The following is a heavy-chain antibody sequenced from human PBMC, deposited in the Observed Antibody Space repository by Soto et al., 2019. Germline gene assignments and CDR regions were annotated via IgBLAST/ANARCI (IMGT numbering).Heavy chain of an antibody. CDR2: IDPSDSYT. V-gene: IGHV5-10-1*01. D-gene: IGHD2-2*01. CDR3: ARNQIGYCSSTSCYAFYYYGMDI. CDR1: GYSFTSYW. J-gene: IGHJ6*02. Sequence: GESLKISCKGSGYSFTSYWIGWVRQMPGKGLEWMGRIDPSDSYTNYSPSFQGHVTISADKSISTAYLQWSSLKASDTAMYYCARNQIGYCSSTSCYAFYYYGMDIWGQGTTVTVSS.